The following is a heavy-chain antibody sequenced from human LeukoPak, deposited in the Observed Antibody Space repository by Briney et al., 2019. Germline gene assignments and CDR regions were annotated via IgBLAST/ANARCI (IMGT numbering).Heavy chain of an antibody. J-gene: IGHJ4*02. CDR1: GGSISSYY. Sequence: PSETLSLTCTVSGGSISSYYWNWIRQPPGKGLEWSGYIDYSGSTSYNASLKSRVNISVDTFKNQFYLKLSSVTAEDTGVYYCARGADSSGYYSTFYFDYGGQGTLVTVSS. V-gene: IGHV4-59*01. CDR3: ARGADSSGYYSTFYFDY. CDR2: IDYSGST. D-gene: IGHD3-22*01.